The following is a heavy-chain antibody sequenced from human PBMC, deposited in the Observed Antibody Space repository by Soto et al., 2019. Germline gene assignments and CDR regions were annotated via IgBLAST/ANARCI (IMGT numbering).Heavy chain of an antibody. CDR2: ISGYNANT. J-gene: IGHJ6*02. V-gene: IGHV1-18*01. D-gene: IGHD2-8*02. CDR3: AAPGGHHFGMDV. CDR1: DNTFTWYG. Sequence: ASVKVSCKSFDNTFTWYGINWVLRAPGQGLEWLGWISGYNANTKEAQKFQDRVSMTADTSTRTAYLEVRSLTSDDTGVYFCAAPGGHHFGMDVWGQGTTVTVSS.